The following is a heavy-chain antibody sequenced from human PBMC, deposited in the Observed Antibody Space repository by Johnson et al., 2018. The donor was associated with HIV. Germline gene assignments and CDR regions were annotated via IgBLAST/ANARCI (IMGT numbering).Heavy chain of an antibody. CDR3: ASLSDDAFDF. CDR1: GFTFSSYA. Sequence: VQLVESGGGLVQPGGSLRLSCAASGFTFSSYAMSWVRQAPGKGLEWVSAISGSGGSTYYADSVKGRFTISRDNSKNKLYRQMNSLKAEDTAVYYCASLSDDAFDFWGQGTMVIVSS. J-gene: IGHJ3*01. V-gene: IGHV3-23*04. CDR2: ISGSGGST.